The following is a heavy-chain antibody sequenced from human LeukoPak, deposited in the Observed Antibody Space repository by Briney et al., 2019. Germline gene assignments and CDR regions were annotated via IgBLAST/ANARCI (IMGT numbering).Heavy chain of an antibody. D-gene: IGHD2-2*02. CDR2: IIPIFGTA. CDR1: GGTFSSYA. V-gene: IGHV1-69*05. J-gene: IGHJ4*02. CDR3: ARGHIVVVPAAIRRGAYYFDY. Sequence: ASVKVSCKASGGTFSSYAISWVRQAPGQGLEWTGGIIPIFGTAHYAQKFQGRVTITTDESTSTAYMELSSLRSEDTAVYYCARGHIVVVPAAIRRGAYYFDYWGQGTLVTVSS.